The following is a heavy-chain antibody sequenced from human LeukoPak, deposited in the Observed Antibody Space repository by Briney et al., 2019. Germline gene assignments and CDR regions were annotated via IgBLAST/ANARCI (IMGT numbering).Heavy chain of an antibody. CDR3: AKDWAGCLDY. CDR2: ISYDGSNK. Sequence: GMSLRLSCAASGVTFSSYGMHWVRQAPGKGLEWVAVISYDGSNKYYADSVKGRFTISRDNSKNTLYLQMNSLRAEDTAVYYCAKDWAGCLDYWGQGTLVTVSS. V-gene: IGHV3-30*18. D-gene: IGHD3-16*01. CDR1: GVTFSSYG. J-gene: IGHJ4*02.